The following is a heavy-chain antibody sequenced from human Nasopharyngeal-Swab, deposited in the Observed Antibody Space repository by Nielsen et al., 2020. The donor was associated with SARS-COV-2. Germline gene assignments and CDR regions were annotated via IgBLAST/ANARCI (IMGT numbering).Heavy chain of an antibody. CDR1: GGSISSYY. Sequence: SETLSLTCTVSGGSISSYYWSWIRQPAGKGLEWIGRIYTSGSTNYNPSLKSRVTMSVDTSKNQFSLKLSSVTPADTAVYYCARDRGYYDSSGYLYPVVYFDYWGQGTLVTVSS. D-gene: IGHD3-22*01. V-gene: IGHV4-4*07. CDR2: IYTSGST. CDR3: ARDRGYYDSSGYLYPVVYFDY. J-gene: IGHJ4*02.